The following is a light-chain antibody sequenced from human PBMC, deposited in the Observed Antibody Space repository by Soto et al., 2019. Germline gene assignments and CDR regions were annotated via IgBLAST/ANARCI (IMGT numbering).Light chain of an antibody. V-gene: IGKV1-39*01. CDR1: QSISSY. J-gene: IGKJ1*01. CDR3: QQSYSTTWT. CDR2: AAS. Sequence: DIQMTQSPSSLSASVGDRVTITCRASQSISSYLNWYQQKPGKAPKLLIYAASSLQSGVPSRFSGSGSGTEFTLTISSLQPEDVATYSCQQSYSTTWTFGQGTKVDI.